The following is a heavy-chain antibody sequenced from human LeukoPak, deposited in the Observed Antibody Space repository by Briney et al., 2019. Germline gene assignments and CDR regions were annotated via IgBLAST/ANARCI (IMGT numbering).Heavy chain of an antibody. V-gene: IGHV1-69*13. J-gene: IGHJ4*02. CDR3: ARDSTVGNIDY. Sequence: SVKLSCKASGGTFSSYAISWVRQSPGQGLEWMGGIIPIFGTANYAQKFQGRVTITAGESTSTAYMELSSLRPEDTAVYYCARDSTVGNIDYWGQGTLVTVSS. CDR1: GGTFSSYA. D-gene: IGHD4-11*01. CDR2: IIPIFGTA.